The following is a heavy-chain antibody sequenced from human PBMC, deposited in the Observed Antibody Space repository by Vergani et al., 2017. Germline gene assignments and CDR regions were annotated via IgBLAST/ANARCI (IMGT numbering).Heavy chain of an antibody. CDR2: IRYDGSNK. V-gene: IGHV3-30*02. Sequence: QVQLVESGGGVVQPGGSLRLSCAASGFTFSSYGMHWVRQAPGKGLAWVAFIRYDGSNKYYADSVTGRFTIARDNSKNTLYLQMNSLRAEDTAVYYCAKDVSSGWYQHFDYWGQGTLVTVSS. CDR1: GFTFSSYG. D-gene: IGHD6-19*01. CDR3: AKDVSSGWYQHFDY. J-gene: IGHJ4*02.